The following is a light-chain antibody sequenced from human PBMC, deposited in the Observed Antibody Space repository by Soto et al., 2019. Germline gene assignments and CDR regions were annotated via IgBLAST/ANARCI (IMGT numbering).Light chain of an antibody. V-gene: IGKV2D-29*02. Sequence: DVVVTHTPLSLSVAPWQPASISCXASQILLHITGETFLFWYLQKPGQSPQLLIYEVSTRVSGVPDRFSGSGSGTDFTLEISRVETDDVGIYYCMQSTQLPPTFGQGTRLEIK. CDR2: EVS. CDR3: MQSTQLPPT. J-gene: IGKJ5*01. CDR1: QILLHITGETF.